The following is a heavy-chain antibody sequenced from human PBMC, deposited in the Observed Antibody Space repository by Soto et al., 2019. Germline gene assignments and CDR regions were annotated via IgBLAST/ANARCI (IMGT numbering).Heavy chain of an antibody. CDR1: WYTFTTHA. J-gene: IGHJ6*02. D-gene: IGHD1-1*01. V-gene: IGHV1-3*01. CDR2: INGGTGQT. CDR3: ARGKGMEENYYYYGLDI. Sequence: ASVKASCKASWYTFTTHALHWVRQSPEQSLEWMGLINGGTGQTKHSQRFQGRVNITRDTSASTAYMELSSLRSEDTAVYYCARGKGMEENYYYYGLDIWGQGTTVTVS.